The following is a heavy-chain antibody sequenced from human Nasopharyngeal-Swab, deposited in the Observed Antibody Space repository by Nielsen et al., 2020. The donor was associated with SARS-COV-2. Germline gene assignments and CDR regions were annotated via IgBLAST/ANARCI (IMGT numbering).Heavy chain of an antibody. D-gene: IGHD3-22*01. CDR3: ARTNDYYDSSGYPY. J-gene: IGHJ4*02. CDR1: GFTFSSYS. Sequence: GESLKISCAASGFTFSSYSMNWVRQAPGKGLEWVSSISSSSSTIYYADSVKGRFTISRDNAKNSLYLQMNSLRAEGTAVYYCARTNDYYDSSGYPYWGQGTLVTVSS. V-gene: IGHV3-48*04. CDR2: ISSSSSTI.